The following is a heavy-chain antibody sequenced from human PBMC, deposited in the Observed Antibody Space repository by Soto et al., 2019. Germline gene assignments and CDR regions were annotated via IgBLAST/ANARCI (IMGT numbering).Heavy chain of an antibody. V-gene: IGHV1-18*01. D-gene: IGHD1-1*01. J-gene: IGHJ4*02. CDR1: GSAFTTYG. CDR3: ARGRYGDY. CDR2: ISAHNGNT. Sequence: QVHLVQSGAEVKKPGASVKVSCKGSGSAFTTYGITWVRQAPGQGLERMGWISAHNGNTNYAQKPQGRVTVTRDTSTSTAYMELRSLRSDDTAVYYCARGRYGDYWGQGALVTVSS.